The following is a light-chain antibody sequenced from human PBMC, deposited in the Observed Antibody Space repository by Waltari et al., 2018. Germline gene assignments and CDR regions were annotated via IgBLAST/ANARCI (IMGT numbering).Light chain of an antibody. CDR3: QHRRNWPLT. CDR2: DAS. J-gene: IGKJ4*01. Sequence: EIVLTQSPATLSLSPGERATLSCRASQSVSSYLAWYQQKPGQAPRLLIYDASNRATGIPARCSGSGSGTDFTLTISSLEPEDFAVYYCQHRRNWPLTFGGGTKVEI. V-gene: IGKV3-11*01. CDR1: QSVSSY.